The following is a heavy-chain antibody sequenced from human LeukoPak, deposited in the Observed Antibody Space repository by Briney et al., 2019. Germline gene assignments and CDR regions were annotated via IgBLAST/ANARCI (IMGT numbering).Heavy chain of an antibody. D-gene: IGHD4-17*01. CDR2: ISAYNGNT. CDR1: GYTFTSYG. Sequence: ASVKVSCKASGYTFTSYGISWVRQAPGQGLEWMGWISAYNGNTNYAQKLRGRVTMTTDTSTSTAYMELRSLRSDDTAVYYCARDTATMTTVTTIYWGQGTLVTVSS. J-gene: IGHJ4*02. CDR3: ARDTATMTTVTTIY. V-gene: IGHV1-18*01.